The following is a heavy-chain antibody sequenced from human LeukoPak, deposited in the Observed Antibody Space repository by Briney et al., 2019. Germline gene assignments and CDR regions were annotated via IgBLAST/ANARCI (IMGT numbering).Heavy chain of an antibody. CDR2: IYPDDSDT. CDR3: ARLSSTNAFDI. CDR1: EYSFTTYW. Sequence: GESLKISCKGSEYSFTTYWLGWVRQMPGKGLEWMGIIYPDDSDTRNSPSFQGQVTISADKSISTAYLKWSSLKASDTAMYYCARLSSTNAFDIWGQGTMVTVSS. V-gene: IGHV5-51*01. D-gene: IGHD1-1*01. J-gene: IGHJ3*02.